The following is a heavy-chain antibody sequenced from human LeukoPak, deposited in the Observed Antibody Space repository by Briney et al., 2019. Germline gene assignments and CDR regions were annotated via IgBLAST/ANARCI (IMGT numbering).Heavy chain of an antibody. Sequence: SETLSLTCTVSGGSFSSYYWSWVRQTPGKGLEWIGYIYYSGTTKYNPSLRSRVTISIDTSKSRFSRKLSSVTAADTAVYYCARASNYDSSGYYFYWYFDLWGRGTLVTVSS. V-gene: IGHV4-59*01. CDR3: ARASNYDSSGYYFYWYFDL. CDR1: GGSFSSYY. CDR2: IYYSGTT. D-gene: IGHD3-22*01. J-gene: IGHJ2*01.